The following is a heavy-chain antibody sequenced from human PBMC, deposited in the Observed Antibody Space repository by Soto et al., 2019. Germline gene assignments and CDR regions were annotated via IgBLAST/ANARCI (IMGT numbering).Heavy chain of an antibody. Sequence: EVQLVESGGGLVQPGGSLRLSCEASGFSFRSLWMRWVRQTPEKGLEWVANIKHDGSDQYYLDSVKGRFTISRDNAKNSLYLQMNSLRDDDTAVYYCTRAGGSYYFDFWGQGTLVTVSA. CDR3: TRAGGSYYFDF. CDR1: GFSFRSLW. V-gene: IGHV3-7*01. D-gene: IGHD3-10*01. J-gene: IGHJ4*02. CDR2: IKHDGSDQ.